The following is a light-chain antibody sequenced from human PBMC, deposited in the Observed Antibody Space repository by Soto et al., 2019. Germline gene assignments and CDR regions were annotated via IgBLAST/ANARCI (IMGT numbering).Light chain of an antibody. CDR1: QSVGFS. CDR2: RIS. Sequence: EVVMTQSPATLSVSPGERATLFCRACQSVGFSVAWYQQKPGQAPRLLLYRISARATGVPDRFSGSGSGTDFTLTISSVQSEDFGVYYCQQYKNGYSFGQGTKLEIK. J-gene: IGKJ2*03. CDR3: QQYKNGYS. V-gene: IGKV3-15*01.